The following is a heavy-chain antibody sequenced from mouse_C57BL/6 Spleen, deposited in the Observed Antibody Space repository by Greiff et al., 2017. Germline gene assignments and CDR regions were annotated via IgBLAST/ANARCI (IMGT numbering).Heavy chain of an antibody. CDR3: ARSGGYYPYFDY. J-gene: IGHJ2*01. D-gene: IGHD2-3*01. CDR2: INPNNGGT. V-gene: IGHV1-22*01. Sequence: EVQLQQSGPELVKPGASVKMSCKASGYTFTDYNMHWVKQSHGKSLEWIGYINPNNGGTSYNQKFKGKATLTVNKSSSTAYMELRSLTSEDSAVYYCARSGGYYPYFDYWGQGTTLTVSS. CDR1: GYTFTDYN.